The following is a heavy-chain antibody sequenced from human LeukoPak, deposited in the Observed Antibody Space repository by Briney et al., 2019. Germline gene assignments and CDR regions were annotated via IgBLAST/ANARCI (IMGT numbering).Heavy chain of an antibody. D-gene: IGHD1-26*01. CDR3: VMEIVGATIYDY. CDR2: IIPIFGTA. Sequence: ASVKVSCKASGGTFISYAISWVRQAPGQGLEWMGGIIPIFGTANYAQKFQGRVTITADESTSTAYMELSSLRSEDTAVYYCVMEIVGATIYDYWGQGTLVTVSS. CDR1: GGTFISYA. J-gene: IGHJ4*02. V-gene: IGHV1-69*01.